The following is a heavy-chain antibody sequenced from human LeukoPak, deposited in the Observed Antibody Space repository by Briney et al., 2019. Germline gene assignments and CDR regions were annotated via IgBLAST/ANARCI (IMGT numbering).Heavy chain of an antibody. Sequence: GGSLRLSCAASGFSFSDHYMDWVRQAPGKGLEWVGRTRNKVNSYTTEYAASVKGRFTISRDDSKNSLYLQMNSLKTEDTAVYYCARARVTMIVVSAFDIWGQGTMVTVSS. CDR3: ARARVTMIVVSAFDI. CDR1: GFSFSDHY. CDR2: TRNKVNSYTT. V-gene: IGHV3-72*01. D-gene: IGHD3-22*01. J-gene: IGHJ3*02.